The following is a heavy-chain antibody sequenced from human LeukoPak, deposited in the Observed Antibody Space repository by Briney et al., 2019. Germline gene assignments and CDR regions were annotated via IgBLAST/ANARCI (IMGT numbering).Heavy chain of an antibody. Sequence: GGSLRLSCAASGFIFDDYGMSWVRQVPGKGLEWVSGINWNGGSTGYADSVKGRFTISRDNAKNSLYLQMNSLRAEDTALYYCARGVPDYDSSGYYSDYWGQGTLVTVSS. D-gene: IGHD3-22*01. V-gene: IGHV3-20*04. CDR2: INWNGGST. CDR3: ARGVPDYDSSGYYSDY. CDR1: GFIFDDYG. J-gene: IGHJ4*02.